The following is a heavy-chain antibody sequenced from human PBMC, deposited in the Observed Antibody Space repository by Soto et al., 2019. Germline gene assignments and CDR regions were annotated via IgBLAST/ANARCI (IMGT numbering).Heavy chain of an antibody. V-gene: IGHV3-23*01. CDR1: GFTFSSYA. D-gene: IGHD1-1*01. CDR2: ISGSGGST. Sequence: PGGSLRLSCAASGFTFSSYAMNWVRQAPGKGLEWVSAISGSGGSTYYADSVKGRFTISRDSSKNTLYLQMNSLRAEDTAVYYSAKGNFWSPPLVLEIWGKGTMVPVS. J-gene: IGHJ3*01. CDR3: AKGNFWSPPLVLEI.